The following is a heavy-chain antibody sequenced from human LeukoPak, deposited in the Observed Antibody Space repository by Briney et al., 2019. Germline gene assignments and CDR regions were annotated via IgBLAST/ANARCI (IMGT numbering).Heavy chain of an antibody. Sequence: ASVKVSCKASGGTFSSYAISWVRQAPGQGLEWMGWISAYNGNTNYAQKLQGRVTMTTDTSTSTAYMELRSLRSDDTAVYYCAGEGSGSYDYWGQGTLVTVSS. J-gene: IGHJ4*02. CDR3: AGEGSGSYDY. V-gene: IGHV1-18*01. CDR1: GGTFSSYA. CDR2: ISAYNGNT. D-gene: IGHD1-26*01.